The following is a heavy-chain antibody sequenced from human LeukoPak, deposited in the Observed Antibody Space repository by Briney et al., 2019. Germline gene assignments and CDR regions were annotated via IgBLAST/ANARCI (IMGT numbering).Heavy chain of an antibody. CDR1: GFTFNRNA. CDR2: IGGSGDKT. Sequence: GGSLRLSCAAPGFTFNRNAISWVRQAPGKGLEWVSTIGGSGDKTFYADSVKGWFTISRDNSKNMVHLQMNSLTGEDTALYYCVRRGDASSGWGDHDFWGQGALVTVSS. V-gene: IGHV3-23*01. CDR3: VRRGDASSGWGDHDF. J-gene: IGHJ4*02. D-gene: IGHD6-19*01.